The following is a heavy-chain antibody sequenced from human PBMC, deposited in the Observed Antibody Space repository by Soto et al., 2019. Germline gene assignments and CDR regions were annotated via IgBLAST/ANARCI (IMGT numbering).Heavy chain of an antibody. D-gene: IGHD5-18*01. CDR3: ARDGYEDGGTVWFDP. V-gene: IGHV4-4*07. J-gene: IGHJ5*02. CDR2: MYTNERT. CDR1: GGSITTYY. Sequence: SETLSLTCTVSGGSITTYYWSWIRQPAGTGLEWIGRMYTNERTNSNLTFTSRVTMSVDTSKNQFSLKLNAVTAADTAVYYCARDGYEDGGTVWFDPWGQGTLVTVSS.